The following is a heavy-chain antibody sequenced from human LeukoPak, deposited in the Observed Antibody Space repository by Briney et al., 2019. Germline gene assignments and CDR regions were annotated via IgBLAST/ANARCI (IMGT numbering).Heavy chain of an antibody. CDR2: ISYDGSNK. Sequence: SGGSLRLSCAASGFTFSSYGMHWVRQAPGKGLEWVAVISYDGSNKYYADSVKGRFTISGDNSKNTLYLQMNSLRAEDTAVYYCAKDLLSLYYYDSWGQGTLVTVSS. V-gene: IGHV3-30*18. J-gene: IGHJ4*02. CDR1: GFTFSSYG. D-gene: IGHD3-22*01. CDR3: AKDLLSLYYYDS.